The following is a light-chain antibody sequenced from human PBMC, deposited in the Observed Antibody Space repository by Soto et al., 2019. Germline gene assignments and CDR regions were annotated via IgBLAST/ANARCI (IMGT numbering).Light chain of an antibody. CDR2: WAS. CDR3: MQTLQTPRT. Sequence: DIVMTPSPDSLAVSLGERATINCKSSQSFLYSSNNKNYLAWYQQKPGQPPKLLIYWASTRESGVPDRFSGSGSGTDFTLKISRVEAEDVGVYYCMQTLQTPRTFGQGTKVDI. CDR1: QSFLYSSNNKNY. V-gene: IGKV4-1*01. J-gene: IGKJ1*01.